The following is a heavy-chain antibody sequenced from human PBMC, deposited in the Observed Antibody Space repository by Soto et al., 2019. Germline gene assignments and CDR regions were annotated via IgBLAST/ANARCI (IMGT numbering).Heavy chain of an antibody. CDR1: GYSFPGQY. D-gene: IGHD3-10*01. CDR3: ARLEGEDYGSGTFIYFDS. V-gene: IGHV1-46*03. Sequence: AAEQVSCKASGYSFPGQYMHWVRQAPGEGLEWMGIINPSGGSTSYAQKSQPRVTMTRDTSTSTVYMELSSLRSEDTAVYYCARLEGEDYGSGTFIYFDSWGQETLATLSS. CDR2: INPSGGST. J-gene: IGHJ4*02.